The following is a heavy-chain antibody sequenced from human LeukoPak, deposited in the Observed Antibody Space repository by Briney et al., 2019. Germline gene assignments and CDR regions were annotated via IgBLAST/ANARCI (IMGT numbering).Heavy chain of an antibody. D-gene: IGHD6-13*01. CDR1: GGSISSSNW. V-gene: IGHV4-4*02. CDR3: ARRGSWYSYYMDV. J-gene: IGHJ6*03. Sequence: SETLSLTCAVSGGSISSSNWWSWVRQPPGKGLEWIGEIYHSGSTNYNPSLKSRVTISVDKSKNQFSLKLSSVTAADTAVYYCARRGSWYSYYMDVWGKGTTVTVSS. CDR2: IYHSGST.